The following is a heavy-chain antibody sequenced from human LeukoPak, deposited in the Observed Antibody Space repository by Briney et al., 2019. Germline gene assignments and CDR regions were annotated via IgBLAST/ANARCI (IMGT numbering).Heavy chain of an antibody. CDR3: AKDLREEYSYGYDHY. Sequence: GGSLRLSCAASGFTFSSYAMSWVRQAPGKGLEWVSAISGSGGSTYYADSVKGRFTISRDNSQNTLYLQMNSLRAEDTAVYYCAKDLREEYSYGYDHYWGQGTLVTVSS. J-gene: IGHJ4*02. CDR1: GFTFSSYA. D-gene: IGHD5-18*01. CDR2: ISGSGGST. V-gene: IGHV3-23*01.